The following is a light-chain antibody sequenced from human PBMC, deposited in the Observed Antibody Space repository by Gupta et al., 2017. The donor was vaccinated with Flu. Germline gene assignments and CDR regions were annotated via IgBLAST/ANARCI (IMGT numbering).Light chain of an antibody. CDR3: QQYDWSHPGVT. Sequence: LSLSPGDRATLACRASQSGSSNYLAWYQKKPCQAPRLLIYGASYRAAGIPDSFSGSGAGTDFILTISRCETEDSAVYYCQQYDWSHPGVTFGPGTKVDVK. CDR1: QSGSSNY. V-gene: IGKV3-20*01. J-gene: IGKJ3*01. CDR2: GAS.